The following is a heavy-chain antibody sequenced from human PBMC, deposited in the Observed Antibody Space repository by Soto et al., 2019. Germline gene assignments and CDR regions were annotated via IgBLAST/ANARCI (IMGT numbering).Heavy chain of an antibody. CDR1: GGTFSSYT. CDR2: IIPILGIA. V-gene: IGHV1-69*02. Sequence: GASVKVSCKASGGTFSSYTISWVRQAPGQGLEWMGRIIPILGIANYAQKFQGRVTITADKSTSTAYMELSSPRSEDTAVYYCASREGSSSSLNYYMDVWGKGTTVTVSS. J-gene: IGHJ6*03. D-gene: IGHD6-6*01. CDR3: ASREGSSSSLNYYMDV.